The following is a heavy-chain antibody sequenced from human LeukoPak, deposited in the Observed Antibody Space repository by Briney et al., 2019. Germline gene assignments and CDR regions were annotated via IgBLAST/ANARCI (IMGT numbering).Heavy chain of an antibody. CDR3: AVQLYYYDSSGSGAFDI. Sequence: PSETLSLTCAVYGGSFSGYYWSWIRQPPGKGLEWIGYIYYSGSTYYNPSLKSRVTISVDTSKNQFSLKLSSVTAADTAVYYCAVQLYYYDSSGSGAFDIWGQGTMVTVSS. J-gene: IGHJ3*02. D-gene: IGHD3-22*01. CDR1: GGSFSGYY. V-gene: IGHV4-59*06. CDR2: IYYSGST.